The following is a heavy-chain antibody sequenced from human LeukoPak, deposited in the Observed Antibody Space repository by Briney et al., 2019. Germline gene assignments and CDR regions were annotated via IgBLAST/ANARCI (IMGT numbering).Heavy chain of an antibody. J-gene: IGHJ4*02. CDR3: ARDKGMVYDY. Sequence: PSETLSLTCTVSGGSISSSSYYWGWIRQPPGKGLEWIGSIYYSGSSYYNPSLKSRVTVSADTSKNQFSLKLSSVTAADTAVYYCARDKGMVYDYWGQGALVTVSS. CDR2: IYYSGSS. CDR1: GGSISSSSYY. D-gene: IGHD2-8*01. V-gene: IGHV4-39*02.